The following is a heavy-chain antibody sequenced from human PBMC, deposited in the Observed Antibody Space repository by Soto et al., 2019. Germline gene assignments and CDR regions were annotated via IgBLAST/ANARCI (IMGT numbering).Heavy chain of an antibody. CDR2: MYYSGST. D-gene: IGHD6-13*01. CDR3: ARDYIAAAGTHYYYYGMDV. V-gene: IGHV4-59*01. J-gene: IGHJ6*02. Sequence: SETLSLTCTVSGGSISSYYWSWIRQPPGKGLEWIGYMYYSGSTNYNPSLKSRVTISVDTSKNQFSLKLSSVTAADTAVYYCARDYIAAAGTHYYYYGMDVWGQGTTVTVSS. CDR1: GGSISSYY.